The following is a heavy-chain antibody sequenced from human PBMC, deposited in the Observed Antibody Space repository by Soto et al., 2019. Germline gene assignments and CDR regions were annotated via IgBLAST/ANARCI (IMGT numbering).Heavy chain of an antibody. CDR3: ARESIAAAGHEGSFDY. D-gene: IGHD6-13*01. V-gene: IGHV4-59*01. CDR1: GGSISSYY. Sequence: PSETVSLTCTVSGGSISSYYWSWIRQPPGKGLGWIGYIYYSGSTNHNPSLKSRVTISVDTSKNQFSLKLSSVTAADTAVYYCARESIAAAGHEGSFDYWGQGTLVTVSS. J-gene: IGHJ4*02. CDR2: IYYSGST.